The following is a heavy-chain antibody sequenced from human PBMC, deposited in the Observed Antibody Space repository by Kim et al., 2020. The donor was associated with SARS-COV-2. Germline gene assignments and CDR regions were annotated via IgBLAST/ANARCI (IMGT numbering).Heavy chain of an antibody. CDR1: GGSISSYY. J-gene: IGHJ6*02. Sequence: SETLSLTCTVSGGSISSYYWSWIRQPPGKGLEWIGYIYYSGSTNYNPSLKSRVTISVDTSKNQFSLKLSSVTAADTAVYYCASSPMVRGVRTNWGMDVWGQGTTVTVSS. CDR2: IYYSGST. V-gene: IGHV4-59*13. D-gene: IGHD3-10*01. CDR3: ASSPMVRGVRTNWGMDV.